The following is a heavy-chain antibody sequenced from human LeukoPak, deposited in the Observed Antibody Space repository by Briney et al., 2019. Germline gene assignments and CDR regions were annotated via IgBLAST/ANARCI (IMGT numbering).Heavy chain of an antibody. Sequence: PGGSLRLSCAASGFTFSSYGMHWVRQAPGKGLEWVAVISYDGSNKYYADSVKGRFTISKDNSKNTLYLQMNSLRAEDTAVYYCAKTGTYYDFWSGHRRAFDIWGQGTMVTVSS. D-gene: IGHD3-3*01. CDR1: GFTFSSYG. V-gene: IGHV3-30*18. CDR2: ISYDGSNK. J-gene: IGHJ3*02. CDR3: AKTGTYYDFWSGHRRAFDI.